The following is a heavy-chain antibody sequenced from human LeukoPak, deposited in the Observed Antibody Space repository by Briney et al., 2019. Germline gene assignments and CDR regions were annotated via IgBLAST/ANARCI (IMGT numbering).Heavy chain of an antibody. V-gene: IGHV4-59*08. CDR3: ARLGRKPRFGELSYFDY. J-gene: IGHJ4*02. D-gene: IGHD3-10*01. CDR1: GGSISSYY. CDR2: IYYSGGT. Sequence: SETLSLTCTVSGGSISSYYWSWIRQPPGKGLEWIGYIYYSGGTNYNPSLKGRVIISVDTSKNQFSLKLSSVTAADTAVYYCARLGRKPRFGELSYFDYWGQGTLVTVSS.